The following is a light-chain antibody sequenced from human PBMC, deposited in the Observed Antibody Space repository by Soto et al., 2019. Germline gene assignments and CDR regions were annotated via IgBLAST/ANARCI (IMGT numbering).Light chain of an antibody. CDR3: QQYYIVPYT. CDR2: WAS. J-gene: IGKJ2*01. V-gene: IGKV4-1*01. Sequence: EIVMTPSPASVAVSLAERATINCKSGKSVLYGNETENNLAWYQQTPGQPPKLLIYWASTRESGGPERFSGSRAGADYSLTISSLQAYDDAVYYCQQYYIVPYTFGQGTRLEIK. CDR1: KSVLYGNETENN.